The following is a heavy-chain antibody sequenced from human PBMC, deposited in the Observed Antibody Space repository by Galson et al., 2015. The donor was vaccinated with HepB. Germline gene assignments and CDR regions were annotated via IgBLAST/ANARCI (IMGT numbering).Heavy chain of an antibody. CDR1: GYTFTSYY. J-gene: IGHJ4*02. D-gene: IGHD6-6*01. V-gene: IGHV1-46*01. CDR2: VNPSGVST. CDR3: ARESGSAARRPVYFDY. Sequence: SVKVSCKASGYTFTSYYMHWVRQAPGQGLEWMGIVNPSGVSTTYAQKFQGRVTMTRDTSTSTVYMELSSLRSEDTAVYYCARESGSAARRPVYFDYWGQGTLVTVSS.